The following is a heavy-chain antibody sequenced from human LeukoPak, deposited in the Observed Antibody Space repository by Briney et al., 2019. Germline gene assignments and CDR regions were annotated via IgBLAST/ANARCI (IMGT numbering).Heavy chain of an antibody. V-gene: IGHV4-34*01. D-gene: IGHD1-1*01. CDR1: GVSFSGYY. CDR3: ARVRARTGFDY. Sequence: PSETLSLTCAVYGVSFSGYYWSWIRQPPGKGLEWIGEINHSGSTNYNPSLKSRVTISVDTSKNQFSLKLSSVTAADTAVYYCARVRARTGFDYWGQGTLVTVSS. J-gene: IGHJ4*02. CDR2: INHSGST.